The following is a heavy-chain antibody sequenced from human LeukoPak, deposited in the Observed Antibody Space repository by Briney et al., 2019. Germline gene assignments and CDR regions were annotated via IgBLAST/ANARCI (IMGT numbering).Heavy chain of an antibody. D-gene: IGHD2-21*01. CDR3: ASDIPQSYYYYGMDV. J-gene: IGHJ6*02. Sequence: GGSLRLSGAASGFTVSSNYMSWVRQAPGKGLEWVSVIYSGGSTYNADSVKGRFTISRHNSKNTLYLQMNSLRAEDTAVYYCASDIPQSYYYYGMDVWGQGTTVTVSS. CDR1: GFTVSSNY. V-gene: IGHV3-53*04. CDR2: IYSGGST.